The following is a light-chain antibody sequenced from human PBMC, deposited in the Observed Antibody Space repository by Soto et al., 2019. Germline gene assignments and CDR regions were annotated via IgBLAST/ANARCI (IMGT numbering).Light chain of an antibody. V-gene: IGLV2-14*01. CDR1: SSDVGGYNY. J-gene: IGLJ1*01. Sequence: QSALTQPASVAGSPGQAITISCTGTSSDVGGYNYVSWYQQHPGKAPKLMIYDVSNRPSGVSNRFSGSKSGNTASLTISGLHDEDEADDYCSSYTISSLYVFGTGTKLNVL. CDR3: SSYTISSLYV. CDR2: DVS.